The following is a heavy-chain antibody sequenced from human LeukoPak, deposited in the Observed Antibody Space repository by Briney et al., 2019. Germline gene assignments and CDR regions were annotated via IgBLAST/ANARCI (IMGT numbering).Heavy chain of an antibody. D-gene: IGHD6-25*01. V-gene: IGHV3-23*01. CDR3: AKGRRLYDAFDI. CDR2: ISGSGGST. J-gene: IGHJ3*02. CDR1: GVTFSSXA. Sequence: GGSXXXXXAASGVTFSSXAXXXVRXAPGKGXXXXXAISGSGGSTYYADSVKGRFTISRDNSKNTLYLQMNSLRAEDTAVYYCAKGRRLYDAFDIWGQGTMVTVSS.